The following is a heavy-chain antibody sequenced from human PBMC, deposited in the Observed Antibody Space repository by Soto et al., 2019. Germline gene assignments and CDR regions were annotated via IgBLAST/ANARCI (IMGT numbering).Heavy chain of an antibody. J-gene: IGHJ1*01. D-gene: IGHD1-26*01. Sequence: SETLSLTCVVSGYSISSGYYWGWIRQSPEKGLEWIGSIYYTGSTYYNPSLKSRVTISVDTSQNQFSLNLTSVTAADTAVYYCARVRVGGTRDLECWGKGDLVSVSA. CDR3: ARVRVGGTRDLEC. V-gene: IGHV4-38-2*01. CDR2: IYYTGST. CDR1: GYSISSGYY.